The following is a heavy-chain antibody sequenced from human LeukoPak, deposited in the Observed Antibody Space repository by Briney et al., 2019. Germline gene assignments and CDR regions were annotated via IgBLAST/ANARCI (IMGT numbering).Heavy chain of an antibody. CDR2: IYYSGST. Sequence: SGTLSLTCTVSGGSISSSNYYWGWIRQPPGKGLEWIVSIYYSGSTYYKSSLKSRITISVDTSKTQCSLKLSSVAAADTAVYYCARNVTGGSSGYWRFDYWGQGTLVTVSS. CDR3: ARNVTGGSSGYWRFDY. J-gene: IGHJ4*02. V-gene: IGHV4-39*01. D-gene: IGHD3-22*01. CDR1: GGSISSSNYY.